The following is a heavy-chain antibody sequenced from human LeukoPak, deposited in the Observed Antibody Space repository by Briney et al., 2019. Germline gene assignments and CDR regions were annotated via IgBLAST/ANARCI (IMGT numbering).Heavy chain of an antibody. D-gene: IGHD6-19*01. J-gene: IGHJ1*01. V-gene: IGHV4-39*01. Sequence: SETLSLTCTVSGGSIRSSYYYWGWIRRSPGKGLELIGSVHFSGATHYNPSLKSRVAITLDTSKNQFSLKLNSVTAADTAIYYCAKHRMWLVGLESWGQGTLVTVSS. CDR3: AKHRMWLVGLES. CDR1: GGSIRSSYYY. CDR2: VHFSGAT.